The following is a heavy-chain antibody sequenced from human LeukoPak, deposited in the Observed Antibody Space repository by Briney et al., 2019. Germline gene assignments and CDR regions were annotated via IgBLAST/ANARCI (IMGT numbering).Heavy chain of an antibody. CDR2: IRGSGGST. J-gene: IGHJ4*02. D-gene: IGHD3-10*01. CDR3: AGSRFGELLGYFDY. Sequence: GGSLRLSCAASGFTFSSYAMSWVRQAPGKGLEWVSAIRGSGGSTYYADSVKGRFTISRDNSKNTLYLQMNSLRAEDTAVYYCAGSRFGELLGYFDYWGQGTLVTVSS. V-gene: IGHV3-23*01. CDR1: GFTFSSYA.